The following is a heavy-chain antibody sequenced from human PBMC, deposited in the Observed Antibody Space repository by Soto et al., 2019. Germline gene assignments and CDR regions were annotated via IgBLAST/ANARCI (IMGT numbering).Heavy chain of an antibody. CDR3: AKDLGGYSGYAFDY. Sequence: EVQLLESGGGLVQPGGSLRLSCAASGFTFSSYAMSWVRQAPGKGLEWVSAISSSGGSTYYADSVKGRFTISRDNSKNTLYLQMSSLRAEDTAVYYCAKDLGGYSGYAFDYWGQGTLVTVSS. D-gene: IGHD5-12*01. CDR1: GFTFSSYA. CDR2: ISSSGGST. V-gene: IGHV3-23*01. J-gene: IGHJ4*02.